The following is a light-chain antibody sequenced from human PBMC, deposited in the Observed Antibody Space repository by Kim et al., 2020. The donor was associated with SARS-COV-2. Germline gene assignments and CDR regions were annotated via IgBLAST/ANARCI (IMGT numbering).Light chain of an antibody. CDR2: GND. V-gene: IGLV1-40*01. CDR1: TSNIGAGYD. J-gene: IGLJ7*01. CDR3: QSFDRGLTASV. Sequence: QSVLTQPPSVSGAPGQRVTISCSGSTSNIGAGYDVHWYQQIPESAPKLLIYGNDNRPSGVPDRFSGAKSGTSASLAITGLQPEDEADYYCQSFDRGLTASVFGGGTQLTVL.